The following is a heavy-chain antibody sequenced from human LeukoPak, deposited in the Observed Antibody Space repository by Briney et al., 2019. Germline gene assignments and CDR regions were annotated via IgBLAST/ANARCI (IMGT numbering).Heavy chain of an antibody. Sequence: SETLSLTCTVSGGSISSYYWSWIRQPPGMGLEWIGYIYYSGSTNYNPSLKSRVTISVDTSKNQFSLKLSSVTAADTAVYYCARAYSSSKTNWYFDLWGRGTLVTVSS. CDR3: ARAYSSSKTNWYFDL. D-gene: IGHD6-13*01. CDR2: IYYSGST. V-gene: IGHV4-59*01. J-gene: IGHJ2*01. CDR1: GGSISSYY.